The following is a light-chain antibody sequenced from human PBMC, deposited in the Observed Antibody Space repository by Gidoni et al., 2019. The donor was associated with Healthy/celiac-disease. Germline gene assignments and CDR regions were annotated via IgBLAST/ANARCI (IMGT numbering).Light chain of an antibody. Sequence: DIVMTQSPLSLPVTPGEPASISCRSSQSLLHSNGYNYLDWYLQKPGPSPQLLIYLGSNRASGAPDRFSGSGSGTDFTLKISRVEAEDVGVYYCMQALQTPVFGQGTKLEIK. J-gene: IGKJ2*01. CDR2: LGS. CDR3: MQALQTPV. V-gene: IGKV2-28*01. CDR1: QSLLHSNGYNY.